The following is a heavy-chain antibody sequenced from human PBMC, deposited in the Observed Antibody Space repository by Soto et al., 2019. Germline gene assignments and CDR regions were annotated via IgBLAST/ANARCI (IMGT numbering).Heavy chain of an antibody. J-gene: IGHJ6*03. D-gene: IGHD2-2*01. V-gene: IGHV4-59*01. CDR2: IYYSGST. CDR3: ARDRYCSSTSCPDSYYYYYYMDV. CDR1: GGSISSYY. Sequence: QVQLQESGPGLVKPSETLSLTCTVSGGSISSYYWSWIRQPPGKGLEWIGYIYYSGSTNYNPSLKSRVTISVDTSKNQFSLKLSSVTAADTAVYYCARDRYCSSTSCPDSYYYYYYMDVWGKGTTVTVSS.